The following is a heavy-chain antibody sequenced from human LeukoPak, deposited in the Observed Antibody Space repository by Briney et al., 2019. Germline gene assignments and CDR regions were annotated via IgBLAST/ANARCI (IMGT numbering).Heavy chain of an antibody. CDR3: AKDSDSGSYPPLVPFDY. CDR2: IRYDGSNK. Sequence: GGSLRLSCAASGFTFSSYGMHWVRQAPGKGLEWVAFIRYDGSNKYYADSVKGRFTISRDNSKNTLYLQMNSLRAEDTAVYYCAKDSDSGSYPPLVPFDYWGQGTLVTVSS. D-gene: IGHD1-26*01. J-gene: IGHJ4*02. V-gene: IGHV3-30*02. CDR1: GFTFSSYG.